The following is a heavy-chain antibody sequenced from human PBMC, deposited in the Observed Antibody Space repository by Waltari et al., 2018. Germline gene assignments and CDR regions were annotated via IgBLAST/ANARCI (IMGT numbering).Heavy chain of an antibody. CDR2: IGWDGGSN. D-gene: IGHD6-13*01. CDR3: AKEYPDPRIAAAGSAPHFSWGMDV. V-gene: IGHV3-43D*03. CDR1: GFTFDDLS. Sequence: EVQLVESGGVVVQPGGSLRRSCAASGFTFDDLSMHCVRQVPGTGLEWDSIIGWDGGSNYYADSVKGRFTIARDKSKNSLYLQMNSLRAEDIALYYFAKEYPDPRIAAAGSAPHFSWGMDVWGQGTTVTVSS. J-gene: IGHJ6*02.